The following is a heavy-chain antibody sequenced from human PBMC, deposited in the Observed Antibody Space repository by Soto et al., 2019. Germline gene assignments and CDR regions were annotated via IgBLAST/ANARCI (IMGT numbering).Heavy chain of an antibody. CDR2: ISDTGAST. V-gene: IGHV3-23*01. D-gene: IGHD6-19*01. J-gene: IGHJ4*02. Sequence: PGGSLRLSCEASGFTFKESAMNWVRQAPGKGLEWVASISDTGASTWYAESVRGRLSISRDNSKNTLYLQMNSLRGEDTAVCYCAKGRGSGWAWYFDNWGLGTLVTVSS. CDR3: AKGRGSGWAWYFDN. CDR1: GFTFKESA.